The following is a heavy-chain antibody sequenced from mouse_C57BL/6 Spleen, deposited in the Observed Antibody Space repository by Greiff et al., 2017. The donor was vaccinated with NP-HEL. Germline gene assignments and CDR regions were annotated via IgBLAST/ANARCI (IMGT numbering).Heavy chain of an antibody. V-gene: IGHV1-81*01. CDR3: ARGDGSSYGY. J-gene: IGHJ2*01. D-gene: IGHD1-1*01. CDR2: IDPRSGNT. CDR1: GYTFTSYG. Sequence: VQLQQSGAELARPGASVKLSCKASGYTFTSYGISWVKQRTGQGLEWIGEIDPRSGNTYYNEKFKGKATLTADKSSSTAYMELRSLTSEDSAVYFCARGDGSSYGYWGQGTTLTVSS.